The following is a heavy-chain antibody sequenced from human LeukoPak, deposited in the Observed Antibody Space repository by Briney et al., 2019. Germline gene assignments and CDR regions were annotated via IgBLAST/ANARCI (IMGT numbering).Heavy chain of an antibody. D-gene: IGHD5-18*01. Sequence: ASVKVSCKASGYTFTSYGISWVRQAPGQGLEWMGWISAYNGNTNYAQKLQGRVTMTTDTSTSTAYMELRSLRSDGTAVYYCATKVLRSGYTYGFGNYWGQGTLVTVSS. V-gene: IGHV1-18*01. CDR2: ISAYNGNT. CDR1: GYTFTSYG. CDR3: ATKVLRSGYTYGFGNY. J-gene: IGHJ4*02.